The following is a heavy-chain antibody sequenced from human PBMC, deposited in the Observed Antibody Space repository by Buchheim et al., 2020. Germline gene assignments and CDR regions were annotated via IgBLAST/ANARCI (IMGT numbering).Heavy chain of an antibody. J-gene: IGHJ1*01. CDR2: IWYDGSNK. D-gene: IGHD2-15*01. CDR3: ARELGSGGPFQH. V-gene: IGHV3-33*01. Sequence: QVQLVESGGGVVQPGRSLRLSCAASGFAFSSYGMHWVRQAPGKGLEWVAVIWYDGSNKYYADSVKGRFTISRENSKNTLYLQMNSPRAEDTAVYYCARELGSGGPFQHWGQGTL. CDR1: GFAFSSYG.